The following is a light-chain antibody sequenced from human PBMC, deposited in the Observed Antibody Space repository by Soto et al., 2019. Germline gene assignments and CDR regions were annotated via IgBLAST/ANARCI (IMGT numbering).Light chain of an antibody. CDR1: SSDVGGYNY. CDR2: EVS. V-gene: IGLV2-14*01. CDR3: SSYTSSSTRV. J-gene: IGLJ3*02. Sequence: QSALTQPASVSGSPGQSITISCTGTSSDVGGYNYVSWYQQHPGKAPKLMIYEVSNRPSGVSNRFSGSKSCNTASLTISGLQAEDEADYYCSSYTSSSTRVFGGGTKVNVL.